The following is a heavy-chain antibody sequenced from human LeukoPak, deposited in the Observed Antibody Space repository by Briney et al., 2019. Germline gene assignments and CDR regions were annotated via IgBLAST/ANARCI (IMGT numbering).Heavy chain of an antibody. CDR1: GGSISSYY. CDR3: ARRGLGLPAGFWFDP. J-gene: IGHJ5*02. V-gene: IGHV4-4*09. D-gene: IGHD1-14*01. CDR2: IYTSGST. Sequence: SETLSLTWTVSGGSISSYYWSWIRQPPGKGLEWIGYIYTSGSTNYNPSLKSRVTISVDTSKNQFSLKLSSVTAADTAVYYCARRGLGLPAGFWFDPWGQGTLVTVSS.